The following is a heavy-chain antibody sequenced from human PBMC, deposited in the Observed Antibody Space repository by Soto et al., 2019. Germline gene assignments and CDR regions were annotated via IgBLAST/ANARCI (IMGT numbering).Heavy chain of an antibody. Sequence: PGESLKISCKGSGDSFTSYWISWVRQMPGKGLEWMGRIDPSDSYTNYGPSFQGHVTISADKSISTAYLQWSSLKASDTAIYYCARDFWEYSDNWFDPWGQGTLVTVSS. J-gene: IGHJ5*02. V-gene: IGHV5-10-1*01. D-gene: IGHD3-3*01. CDR1: GDSFTSYW. CDR2: IDPSDSYT. CDR3: ARDFWEYSDNWFDP.